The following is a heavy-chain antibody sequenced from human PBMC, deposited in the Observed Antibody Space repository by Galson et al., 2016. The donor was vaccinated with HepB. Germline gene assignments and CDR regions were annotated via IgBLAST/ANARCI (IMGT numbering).Heavy chain of an antibody. CDR2: IYHSGST. CDR3: ARQVPAARGDWFDP. J-gene: IGHJ5*02. CDR1: GASISSGSDS. D-gene: IGHD2-2*01. Sequence: TLSLTCAVSGASISSGSDSWSWIRQPPGKGLEWLGHIYHSGSTYYNLSLKRRVSMSVDTSLNQISLMLTSVTAADAAVYYCARQVPAARGDWFDPWGQGTLVSVSS. V-gene: IGHV4-30-2*01.